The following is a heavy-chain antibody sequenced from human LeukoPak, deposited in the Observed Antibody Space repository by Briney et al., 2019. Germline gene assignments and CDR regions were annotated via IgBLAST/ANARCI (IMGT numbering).Heavy chain of an antibody. CDR2: IRQDVSEK. D-gene: IGHD5-24*01. CDR3: ARDLDLGVTRWLEPEFDY. Sequence: GGSLRLSCAASGFIFSNYWMSWIRQAPGKGLEWVANIRQDVSEKYYVDSVRGRFTISRDNAKNSLYLQMNSLRAEDTAVYYCARDLDLGVTRWLEPEFDYWGQGTLVTVSS. J-gene: IGHJ4*02. CDR1: GFIFSNYW. V-gene: IGHV3-7*01.